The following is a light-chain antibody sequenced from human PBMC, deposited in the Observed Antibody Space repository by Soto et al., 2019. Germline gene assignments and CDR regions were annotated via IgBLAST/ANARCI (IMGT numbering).Light chain of an antibody. V-gene: IGKV1-5*01. J-gene: IGKJ5*01. Sequence: DIQMTQSPATLSASVGDRVTITCRASQSISRWLTWYQQKPGKAPKLLIYEASSLESGVQSRFSGSGSGTEFPLSNAGLQHDDFATYFCHQFNSYPITFGQRTRLDIK. CDR3: HQFNSYPIT. CDR1: QSISRW. CDR2: EAS.